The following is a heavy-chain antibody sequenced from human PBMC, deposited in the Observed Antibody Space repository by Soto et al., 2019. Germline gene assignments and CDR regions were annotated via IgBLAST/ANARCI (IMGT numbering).Heavy chain of an antibody. Sequence: QVQLVQSRGEVTKPGAAVKVSCKASGYTFTTYGISWVRQAPGQGLEWMGWINTGNGNTRFAQNLQGRVTLTTDTATGTAYMELRSLKSDDTAVYFCAREYFAHSSCLGGDYWGQGTLVTVSS. D-gene: IGHD3-22*01. CDR1: GYTFTTYG. CDR2: INTGNGNT. J-gene: IGHJ4*02. CDR3: AREYFAHSSCLGGDY. V-gene: IGHV1-18*01.